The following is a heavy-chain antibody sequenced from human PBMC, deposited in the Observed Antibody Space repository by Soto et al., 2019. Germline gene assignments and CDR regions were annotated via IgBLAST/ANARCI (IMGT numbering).Heavy chain of an antibody. J-gene: IGHJ3*02. CDR3: ARDPIATGGNDAFDI. V-gene: IGHV4-31*03. CDR2: IYYSGRT. Sequence: QVQLQESGPGLVKPSQTLSLTCTVSGGSISSGGCYWSWIRQHPGKGLEWIGYIYYSGRTYYNPSLRSRITTSVDTSKNQFSLKLTSVTAADTAVYYWARDPIATGGNDAFDIGGQGTRVTVSS. CDR1: GGSISSGGCY. D-gene: IGHD6-13*01.